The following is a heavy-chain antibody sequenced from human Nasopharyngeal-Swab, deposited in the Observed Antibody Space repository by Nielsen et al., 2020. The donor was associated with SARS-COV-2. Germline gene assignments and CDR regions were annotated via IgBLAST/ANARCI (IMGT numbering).Heavy chain of an antibody. CDR2: IYHSGST. CDR3: ARARVGHCSSTSCYRLWDC. Sequence: SETLSLTCAVSGGSISSSNWWSWVRQPPGKGLEWIGEIYHSGSTNYNPSLKSRVTISVDTSKNQFSLKLNSVTAADTAVYYCARARVGHCSSTSCYRLWDCWGQGTLVSVSS. D-gene: IGHD2-2*02. CDR1: GGSISSSNW. J-gene: IGHJ4*02. V-gene: IGHV4-4*02.